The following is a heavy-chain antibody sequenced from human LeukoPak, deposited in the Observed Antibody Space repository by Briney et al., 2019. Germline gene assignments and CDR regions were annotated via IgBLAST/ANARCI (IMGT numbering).Heavy chain of an antibody. D-gene: IGHD4-11*01. CDR3: ARSPYSNYPTSDY. Sequence: GGSLRLSCAASGLIFTNYGMHWVRQAPGKGLDWVAVISTDGRDKFYADSVKGRFTISRDNSKNTLFLQMNSLRAEDTALYYCARSPYSNYPTSDYWGQGTLVTVSS. J-gene: IGHJ4*02. CDR1: GLIFTNYG. CDR2: ISTDGRDK. V-gene: IGHV3-30*04.